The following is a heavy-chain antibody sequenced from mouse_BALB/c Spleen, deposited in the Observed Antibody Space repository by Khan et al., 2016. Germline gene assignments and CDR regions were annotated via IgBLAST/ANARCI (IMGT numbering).Heavy chain of an antibody. D-gene: IGHD1-1*01. J-gene: IGHJ4*01. Sequence: QIQLVQSGPELKKPGETVKISCKASGYTFTNYGMNWVKQAPGKGLKWMGWINTYTGEPTYADDFRGRFAFSLETSASPAYLRLNNLKNEDMATYFCARKGDFITTVVPTDYSMDYWGQGTSVTVSS. V-gene: IGHV9-1*02. CDR3: ARKGDFITTVVPTDYSMDY. CDR2: INTYTGEP. CDR1: GYTFTNYG.